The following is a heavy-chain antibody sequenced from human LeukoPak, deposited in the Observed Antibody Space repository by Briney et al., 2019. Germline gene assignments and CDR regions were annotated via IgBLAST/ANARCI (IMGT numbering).Heavy chain of an antibody. J-gene: IGHJ4*02. Sequence: PGGSLRLSCAASGFTFSSYAMSWVRQAPGKGLEWVSAISGSGGSTYYADSVKGRFTISRDNSKNTLYLQMNSLRAEDTAVYYRAKDVDDYYDSSGYYYGPPPFDYWGQGTLVTVSS. CDR2: ISGSGGST. V-gene: IGHV3-23*01. CDR1: GFTFSSYA. CDR3: AKDVDDYYDSSGYYYGPPPFDY. D-gene: IGHD3-22*01.